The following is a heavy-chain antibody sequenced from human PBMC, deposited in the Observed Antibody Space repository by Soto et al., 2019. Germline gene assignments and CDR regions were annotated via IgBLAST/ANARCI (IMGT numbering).Heavy chain of an antibody. J-gene: IGHJ4*02. CDR2: INHSGST. V-gene: IGHV4-34*01. CDR3: ARQTRSGGSQTPFDY. CDR1: GGSFSGYY. Sequence: QVQLQQWGAGLLKPSETLSLTCAVYGGSFSGYYWSWIRQPPGKGLEWIGEINHSGSTNYNPSLKSRVTISVDTSKNQFSLKLSSVTAADTAVYYCARQTRSGGSQTPFDYWGQGTLVTVSS. D-gene: IGHD2-15*01.